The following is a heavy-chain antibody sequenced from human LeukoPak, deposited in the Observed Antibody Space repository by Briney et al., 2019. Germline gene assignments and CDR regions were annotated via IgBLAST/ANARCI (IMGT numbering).Heavy chain of an antibody. CDR1: GYTFTSYG. V-gene: IGHV1-18*01. CDR2: ISAYNGNT. J-gene: IGHJ4*02. Sequence: ASVKVSCKASGYTFTSYGISWVRQAPGQGLEWMGWISAYNGNTNYAQKLQGRVTMTTDTSTSTAYMELRSLRSDDTAVYYCAREGTGVVPAAADVRGPLDYWGQGTLVTVSS. D-gene: IGHD2-2*01. CDR3: AREGTGVVPAAADVRGPLDY.